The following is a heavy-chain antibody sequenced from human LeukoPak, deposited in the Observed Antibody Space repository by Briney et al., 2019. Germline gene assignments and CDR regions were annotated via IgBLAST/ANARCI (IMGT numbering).Heavy chain of an antibody. V-gene: IGHV3-23*01. D-gene: IGHD1-26*01. CDR2: ISGSGGNT. CDR3: TRGAGSTAVMGDITYYYPMGV. Sequence: GGSLRLSCIASGFTFRTYAMSWVRRAPGKGLEWVSGISGSGGNTYYADSVKGRFTISRDDSKNTLYLQMNSPRAEDTAVYYCTRGAGSTAVMGDITYYYPMGVWGQGTTVTVSS. J-gene: IGHJ6*02. CDR1: GFTFRTYA.